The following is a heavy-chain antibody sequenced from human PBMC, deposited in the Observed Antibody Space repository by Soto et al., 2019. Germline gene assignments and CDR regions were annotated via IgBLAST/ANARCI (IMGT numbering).Heavy chain of an antibody. V-gene: IGHV3-23*01. D-gene: IGHD6-6*01. CDR1: GFTFSSYA. Sequence: EVQLLESGGGLVQPGGSLRLSCAASGFTFSSYAMSWVRQAPGKGLEWVSAISGSGGSTYYADSVKGRFTISRDNSKNTLYLQMHSLRAEDTAVYYCAKDSSSSHYRDWNWFDPWGQGTLVTVSS. CDR2: ISGSGGST. J-gene: IGHJ5*02. CDR3: AKDSSSSHYRDWNWFDP.